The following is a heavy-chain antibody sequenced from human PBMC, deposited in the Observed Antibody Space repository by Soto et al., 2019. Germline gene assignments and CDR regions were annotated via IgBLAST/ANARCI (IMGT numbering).Heavy chain of an antibody. CDR1: GYTFTSYG. D-gene: IGHD3-10*01. CDR2: ISAYNGNT. Sequence: QVQLVQSGAEVKKPGASVKVSCKASGYTFTSYGISWVRQAPGQGLEWMGWISAYNGNTNYAQKLQGRVTMTTDTSPSTAYMELGSLRSDNTAVYDCARARWDGGFGRCGGGLDYWGQGTLVTVSS. V-gene: IGHV1-18*01. CDR3: ARARWDGGFGRCGGGLDY. J-gene: IGHJ4*02.